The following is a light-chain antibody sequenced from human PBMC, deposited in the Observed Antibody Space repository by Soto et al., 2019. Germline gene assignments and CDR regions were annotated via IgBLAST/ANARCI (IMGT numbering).Light chain of an antibody. CDR3: QSYDFPHRVV. CDR2: EDN. CDR1: SGSIASNY. V-gene: IGLV6-57*02. J-gene: IGLJ2*01. Sequence: NFMLTQPHSVSESPGKTVTISCTGSSGSIASNYVQWYQQRPGSAPTTVIYEDNQRPSGVPDRFSGSIDSSSNSASLTISGLKTEDEADYYCQSYDFPHRVVFGGGTKLTVL.